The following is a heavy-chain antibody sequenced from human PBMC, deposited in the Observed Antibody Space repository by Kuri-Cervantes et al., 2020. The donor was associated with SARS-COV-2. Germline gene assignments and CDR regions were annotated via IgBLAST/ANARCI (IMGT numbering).Heavy chain of an antibody. J-gene: IGHJ6*02. D-gene: IGHD3-3*01. CDR2: INSDGSST. V-gene: IGHV3-74*01. CDR1: GFTFRSDW. CDR3: ARDRYDFWSGLGYYYYGMDV. Sequence: GESLKIPCAAPGFTFRSDWMHWVRQAPGKGLVWVSRINSDGSSTSYADSVKGRFTISRDNAKNTLYLQMNSLRAEDTAVYYCARDRYDFWSGLGYYYYGMDVWGQGTTVTVSS.